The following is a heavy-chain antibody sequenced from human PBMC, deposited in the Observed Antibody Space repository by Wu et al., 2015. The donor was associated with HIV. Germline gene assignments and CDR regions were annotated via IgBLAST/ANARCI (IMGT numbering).Heavy chain of an antibody. D-gene: IGHD3-22*01. V-gene: IGHV1-69*12. J-gene: IGHJ6*02. CDR3: ARMIKYYYDHERNYFYCGVDV. Sequence: QVQLVQSGAEVKKPGSSVKVSCKASGGTFSSYAISWVRQAPGQGLEWMGGIIPIFGTANYAQKFQGRVTITADESTSTAYMELSSLRSEDTAVYYCARMIKYYYDHERNYFYCGVDVWGQGTTVTVSS. CDR1: GGTFSSYA. CDR2: IIPIFGTA.